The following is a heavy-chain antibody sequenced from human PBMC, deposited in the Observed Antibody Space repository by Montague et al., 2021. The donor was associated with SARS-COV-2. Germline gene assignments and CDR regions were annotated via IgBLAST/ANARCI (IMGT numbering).Heavy chain of an antibody. J-gene: IGHJ4*02. CDR3: ARSGAVPMD. CDR2: FYHSGGT. Sequence: SETLSLTCTVSGGSISSYVGSWIRQSPGKGLEWIGYFYHSGGTKYNPSLKSRVTISGDTSKNQFSLKLSSVTTADTAVYYCARSGAVPMDWGQGTLVTVSS. CDR1: GGSISSYV. D-gene: IGHD3-10*01. V-gene: IGHV4-59*13.